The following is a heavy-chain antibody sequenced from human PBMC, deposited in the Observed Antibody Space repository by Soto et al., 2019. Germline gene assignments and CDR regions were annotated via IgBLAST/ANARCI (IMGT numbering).Heavy chain of an antibody. D-gene: IGHD3-22*01. J-gene: IGHJ4*02. Sequence: PGGSLRLTCAASGFSFSDSAIHWVRQASGKGLEWVGRIRDKGNNYATAYVASVNGRFTVSRDDSKNTAYLRMNSLKTEDTAVYYCVRPLYYYDGSGHDYWGQGTLVTVSS. CDR3: VRPLYYYDGSGHDY. CDR2: IRDKGNNYAT. V-gene: IGHV3-73*01. CDR1: GFSFSDSA.